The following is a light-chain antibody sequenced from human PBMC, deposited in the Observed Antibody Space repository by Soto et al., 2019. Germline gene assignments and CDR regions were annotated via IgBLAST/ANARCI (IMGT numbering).Light chain of an antibody. Sequence: QAVVTQEPSLTVSPGGTVTLTCASSTGIVISDHYPNWFQQKPGQAPRSLIFLTTKKHSWTPARFSGSLLGGKAALTLSPVQPEDEAEYYCLLHHGGVRVFGGGTQLTVL. V-gene: IGLV7-43*01. J-gene: IGLJ3*02. CDR1: TGIVISDHY. CDR3: LLHHGGVRV. CDR2: LTT.